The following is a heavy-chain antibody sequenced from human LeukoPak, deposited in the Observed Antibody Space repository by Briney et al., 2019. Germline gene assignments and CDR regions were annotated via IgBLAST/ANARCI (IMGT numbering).Heavy chain of an antibody. CDR1: GFTFSNLW. CDR2: IKQDGSEK. D-gene: IGHD1-26*01. J-gene: IGHJ4*02. CDR3: ANKQWEYYFDY. V-gene: IGHV3-7*03. Sequence: GGSLRLSCAASGFTFSNLWMSWVRQAPGKGLKWVANIKQDGSEKYYVDSVKGRFTISRDNAQNSLYLQMNSLRAEDTAVYYCANKQWEYYFDYWGQGTLATVSS.